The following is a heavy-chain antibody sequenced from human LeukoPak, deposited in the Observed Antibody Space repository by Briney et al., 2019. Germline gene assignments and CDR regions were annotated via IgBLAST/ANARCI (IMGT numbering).Heavy chain of an antibody. CDR2: IKQDGSEK. D-gene: IGHD2-2*01. V-gene: IGHV3-7*01. CDR1: GFTFSSYW. CDR3: ARGRNWSVVVPAAPDY. J-gene: IGHJ4*02. Sequence: GGSLRLSCAASGFTFSSYWMSWVRQAPGKGLEWVANIKQDGSEKYYVDSVKGRFTISRDNAKNSLYLQMNSLRAEDTAVYYCARGRNWSVVVPAAPDYWGQGTLVTVSS.